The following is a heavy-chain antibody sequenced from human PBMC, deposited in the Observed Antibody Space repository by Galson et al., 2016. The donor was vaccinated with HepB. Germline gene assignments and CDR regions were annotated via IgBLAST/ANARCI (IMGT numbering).Heavy chain of an antibody. CDR2: ISGGGGSK. V-gene: IGHV3-23*01. CDR1: GFTFNSYG. D-gene: IGHD3-10*01. Sequence: SLRLSCAASGFTFNSYGMSWVRQAPGKGLEWVSSISGGGGSKDYAGSVKGRLTISRNNSKNTLYLHLKSLRAEDTAVYFCVKGLYGSGRSGDYWGQGTLVTVSS. J-gene: IGHJ4*02. CDR3: VKGLYGSGRSGDY.